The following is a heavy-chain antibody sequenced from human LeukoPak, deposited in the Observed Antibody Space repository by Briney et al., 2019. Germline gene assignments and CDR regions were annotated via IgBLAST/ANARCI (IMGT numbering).Heavy chain of an antibody. D-gene: IGHD6-19*01. V-gene: IGHV1-2*02. CDR3: ARESGYSSGWYDRLNWFDP. CDR1: GYTFTGCY. CDR2: INPNSGGT. Sequence: ASVTVSFTASGYTFTGCYMHWVRQAPGQGLEWMGWINPNSGGTNYAQKFQGRVTMTRDTSISTTYMELSRLRSDDTAVYYCARESGYSSGWYDRLNWFDPWGQGTLVTVSS. J-gene: IGHJ5*02.